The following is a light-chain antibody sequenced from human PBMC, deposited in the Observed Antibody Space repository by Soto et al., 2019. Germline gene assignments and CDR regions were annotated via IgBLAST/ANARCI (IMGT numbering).Light chain of an antibody. J-gene: IGKJ4*01. CDR1: QDIAIY. CDR2: AAS. V-gene: IGKV1-39*01. CDR3: QQSYSTTLT. Sequence: IQLTQSPSSLSASVGDRVTITCRASQDIAIYLAWYQQKPGKAPKLLIYAASSLQSGVPSRLSGSGYGTDLTITISSMKHEDFETYYCQQSYSTTLTFGGGTKVDIK.